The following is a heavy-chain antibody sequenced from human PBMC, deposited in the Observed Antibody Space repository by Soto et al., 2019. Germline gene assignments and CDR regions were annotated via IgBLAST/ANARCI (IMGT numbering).Heavy chain of an antibody. J-gene: IGHJ4*02. CDR3: AKRGGSQFLEWLLFDY. CDR1: GFTFSSYA. CDR2: ISGSGGST. V-gene: IGHV3-23*01. Sequence: GGSLRLSCAASGFTFSSYAMSWVRQAPGKGLEWVSAISGSGGSTYYADSVKGRFTISRDNSKNTLYLQMNSLRAEDTAVYYCAKRGGSQFLEWLLFDYWGQGTLVTVSS. D-gene: IGHD3-3*01.